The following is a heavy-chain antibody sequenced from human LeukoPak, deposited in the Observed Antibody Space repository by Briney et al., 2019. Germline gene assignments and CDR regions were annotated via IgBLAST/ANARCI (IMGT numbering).Heavy chain of an antibody. CDR3: AREYSSGWYYYYMDV. Sequence: GGSLRLSCAASGFTFSSYGMSWVRQAPGKGLEWVSAISGSGGSTYYADSVKGRFTISRDNSKNTLYLQMNSLRAEDTAVYYCAREYSSGWYYYYMDVWGKGTTVTISS. CDR1: GFTFSSYG. J-gene: IGHJ6*03. CDR2: ISGSGGST. D-gene: IGHD6-19*01. V-gene: IGHV3-23*01.